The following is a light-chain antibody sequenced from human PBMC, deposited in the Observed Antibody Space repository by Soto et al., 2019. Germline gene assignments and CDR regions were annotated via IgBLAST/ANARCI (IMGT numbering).Light chain of an antibody. V-gene: IGKV1-39*01. CDR1: QSVTTY. J-gene: IGKJ4*01. Sequence: DIQLTQSPSSLSASVGDRVTITCRASQSVTTYLNWYQQKPGKAPKLLISAATSLRDGVPSRFSVSGSWTVFTLTINSLHPEDFATYYCQQSFCDPPLSFCGGTRVEVK. CDR2: AAT. CDR3: QQSFCDPPLS.